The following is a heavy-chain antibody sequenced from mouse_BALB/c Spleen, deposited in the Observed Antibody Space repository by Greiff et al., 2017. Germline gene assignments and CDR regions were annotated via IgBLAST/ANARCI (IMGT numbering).Heavy chain of an antibody. V-gene: IGHV5-4*02. CDR3: ARGGDDYFDY. Sequence: EVQVVESGGGLVKPGGSLKLSCAASGFTFSDYYMYWVRQTPEKRLEWVATISDGGSYTYYPDSVKGRFTISRDNAKNNLYLQMSSLKSEDTAMYYCARGGDDYFDYWGQGTTLTVSS. D-gene: IGHD2-3*01. CDR1: GFTFSDYY. J-gene: IGHJ2*01. CDR2: ISDGGSYT.